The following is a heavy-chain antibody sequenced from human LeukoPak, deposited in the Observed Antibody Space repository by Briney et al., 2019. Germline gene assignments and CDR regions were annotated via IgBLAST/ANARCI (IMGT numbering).Heavy chain of an antibody. V-gene: IGHV3-11*06. CDR1: GFTFSDYY. CDR3: ARRAMVRGVMNAFDI. D-gene: IGHD3-10*01. CDR2: ISSSSSYT. J-gene: IGHJ3*02. Sequence: GGSLKLSCAASGFTFSDYYMSWIRQAPGKGLEWVSYISSSSSYTNYADSVKGRFTISRDNAKNSLYLQMNSLRAEDTAVYYCARRAMVRGVMNAFDIWGQGTMVTVSS.